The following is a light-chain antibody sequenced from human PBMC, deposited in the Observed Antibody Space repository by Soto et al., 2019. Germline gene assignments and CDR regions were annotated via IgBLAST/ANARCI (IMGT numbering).Light chain of an antibody. CDR1: RRVSSNY. CDR3: QQYGSSAGWT. Sequence: EIVLTQSPGTLSLSPGERATLSCRASRRVSSNYLAWYQQKPGQCPRLLIYGASSRATGIPDRFSGSGSGTDFTLTISRLEPDDFAMYYCQQYGSSAGWTFGQGTKGEVK. V-gene: IGKV3-20*01. CDR2: GAS. J-gene: IGKJ1*01.